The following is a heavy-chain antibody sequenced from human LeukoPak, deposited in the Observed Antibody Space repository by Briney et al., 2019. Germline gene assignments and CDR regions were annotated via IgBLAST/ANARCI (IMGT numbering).Heavy chain of an antibody. CDR1: DGSFSGYY. V-gene: IGHV4-34*01. CDR2: INHSGST. J-gene: IGHJ3*02. Sequence: SETLSLTCAVYDGSFSGYYWSWIRQPPGKGLEWIGEINHSGSTNYNPSLKSRVAISLDTSKSQFSLKVRYVTAADTAVYYCARDWRSDCSGGSCYGPDAFDIWGQGTMVTVSS. D-gene: IGHD2-15*01. CDR3: ARDWRSDCSGGSCYGPDAFDI.